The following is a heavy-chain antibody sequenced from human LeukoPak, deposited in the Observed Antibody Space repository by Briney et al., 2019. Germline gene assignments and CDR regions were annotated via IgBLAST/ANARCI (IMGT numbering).Heavy chain of an antibody. D-gene: IGHD3-3*01. CDR1: GFTFTSYG. V-gene: IGHV3-30*02. J-gene: IGHJ6*03. Sequence: GGSLRLSCAASGFTFTSYGMHWVRQAPGKGLEWVAFIQYDGNNQYYGDSVKGRFTTSRDNSNYTLYLQMSGLRPEDTAVYYCVKDPRDKITIFGADFTDMDVWGNGTTVTVSS. CDR3: VKDPRDKITIFGADFTDMDV. CDR2: IQYDGNNQ.